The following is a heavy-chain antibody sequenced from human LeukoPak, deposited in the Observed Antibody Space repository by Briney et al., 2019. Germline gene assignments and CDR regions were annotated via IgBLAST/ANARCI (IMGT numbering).Heavy chain of an antibody. D-gene: IGHD3-22*01. CDR3: ARDPSYYYDSSGYYASDAFDI. J-gene: IGHJ3*02. Sequence: SVKVSCKASRGTVSSYAISWVRQAAGQGREWLGRIIPIFGTANYAQKFQGRVTITADKSTSTAYMELSSLRSEDTAVYYCARDPSYYYDSSGYYASDAFDIWGQGTMVTVSS. V-gene: IGHV1-69*06. CDR2: IIPIFGTA. CDR1: RGTVSSYA.